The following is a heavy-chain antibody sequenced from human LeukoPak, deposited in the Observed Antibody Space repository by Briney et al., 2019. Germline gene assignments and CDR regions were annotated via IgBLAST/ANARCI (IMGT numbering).Heavy chain of an antibody. Sequence: SQTLSLTCAISGDIVSSKSVWNWIRQSPSRGLEWLGRTYYRSKWYNDYAVSVKSRITINPDTSKNQFSLQLNSVTPEDTAVYYCARDSSSGYYFIPYYYGMDVWGQGTTVTVSS. CDR2: TYYRSKWYN. J-gene: IGHJ6*02. D-gene: IGHD3-22*01. V-gene: IGHV6-1*01. CDR3: ARDSSSGYYFIPYYYGMDV. CDR1: GDIVSSKSV.